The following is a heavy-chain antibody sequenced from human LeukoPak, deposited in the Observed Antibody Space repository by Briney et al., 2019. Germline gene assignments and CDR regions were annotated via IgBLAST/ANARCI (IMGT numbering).Heavy chain of an antibody. CDR3: ARDANYHDSDAYYDALDI. CDR2: IIPIFGTA. Sequence: SVKVSCKASGGTFSSYAISWVRQAPGQGLEWMGGIIPIFGTANYAQKFQGRVTITADESTSTAYMELSSLRSEDTAVYYCARDANYHDSDAYYDALDIWGQGTLVTVSS. D-gene: IGHD3-16*01. V-gene: IGHV1-69*13. CDR1: GGTFSSYA. J-gene: IGHJ3*02.